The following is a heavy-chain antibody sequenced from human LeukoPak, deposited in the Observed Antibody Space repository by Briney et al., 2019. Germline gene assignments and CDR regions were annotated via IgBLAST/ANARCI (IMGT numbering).Heavy chain of an antibody. CDR3: ARVGSYYGIDY. D-gene: IGHD1-26*01. CDR1: GGSISSSSYY. Sequence: SETLSLTCTVSGGSISSSSYYWGWIRQPPGKGLEWIGSIYYSGSTYYNPSLKSRVTISVDTSKNQFSLKLSSVTAADTAVYYCARVGSYYGIDYWGRGTLVTVSS. J-gene: IGHJ4*02. CDR2: IYYSGST. V-gene: IGHV4-39*07.